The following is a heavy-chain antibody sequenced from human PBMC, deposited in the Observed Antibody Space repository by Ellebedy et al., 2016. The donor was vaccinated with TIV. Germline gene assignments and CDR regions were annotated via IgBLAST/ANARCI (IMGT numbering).Heavy chain of an antibody. Sequence: GESLKISCEASGFTFSNYGMHWVRQAPGKGLEWVAVISFDGDDKDYADSVKGRFTISRDNSKNLLYLEMRNLRPEDTAVFYCARAIAVTGPVDYWGQGTLVTVSS. J-gene: IGHJ4*02. V-gene: IGHV3-30*03. D-gene: IGHD6-19*01. CDR2: ISFDGDDK. CDR3: ARAIAVTGPVDY. CDR1: GFTFSNYG.